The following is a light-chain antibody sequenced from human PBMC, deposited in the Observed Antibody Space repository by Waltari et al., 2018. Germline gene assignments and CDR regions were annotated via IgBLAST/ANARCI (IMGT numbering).Light chain of an antibody. CDR3: QQYGSSPTT. Sequence: ELVLTQSPGTLSLSPGAGATLSCRARQSVSISYSAWYQQKTGPAPRLLIYCASSRATGIPDRFSGSGSGTDFTLTISRLEPEDFAVYYCQQYGSSPTTFGGGTKVEIK. V-gene: IGKV3-20*01. CDR1: QSVSISY. CDR2: CAS. J-gene: IGKJ4*01.